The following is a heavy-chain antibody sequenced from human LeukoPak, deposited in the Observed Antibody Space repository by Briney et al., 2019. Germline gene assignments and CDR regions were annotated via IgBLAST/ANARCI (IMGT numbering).Heavy chain of an antibody. CDR2: INPNSGGT. D-gene: IGHD2-2*01. CDR1: GYTFTGYY. Sequence: ASVKVSCKASGYTFTGYYMHWVRQAPGQGLEWMGWINPNSGGTNYAQKFQGRVTMTRDTSISTAYMELSRLRSDDTAVYYCARDWRYCSSTSCATWFDPWGQGTLVTVSS. J-gene: IGHJ5*02. V-gene: IGHV1-2*02. CDR3: ARDWRYCSSTSCATWFDP.